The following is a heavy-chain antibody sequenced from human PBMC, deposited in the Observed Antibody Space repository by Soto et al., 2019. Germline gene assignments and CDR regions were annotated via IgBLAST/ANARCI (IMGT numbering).Heavy chain of an antibody. CDR2: IYYSGST. V-gene: IGHV4-31*03. J-gene: IGHJ1*01. Sequence: QVQLQESGPGLVKPSQTLSLTCTVSGGSISSGGYYWSWIRQRPGKGLEWIGYIYYSGSTYYNSSLKSRVTISVDTSKNQFSLKLSSVTAADTAVYYCARGDRDCGGDCYSGYFQHWGQGTLVTVSS. CDR3: ARGDRDCGGDCYSGYFQH. D-gene: IGHD2-21*02. CDR1: GGSISSGGYY.